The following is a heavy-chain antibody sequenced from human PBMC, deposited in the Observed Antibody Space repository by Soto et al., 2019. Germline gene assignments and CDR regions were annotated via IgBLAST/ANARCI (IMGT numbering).Heavy chain of an antibody. D-gene: IGHD3-22*01. CDR2: ISYDGSNK. V-gene: IGHV3-30-3*01. J-gene: IGHJ3*02. CDR1: GFTFSSYA. CDR3: AREPHLYYYDSSGYYPGAFDI. Sequence: GGTLRLSCAASGFTFSSYAMHWVRQAPGKGLEWVAVISYDGSNKYYADSVKGRFTISRDNSKNTLYLQMNSLRAEDTAVYYCAREPHLYYYDSSGYYPGAFDIWGQGTMVTVSS.